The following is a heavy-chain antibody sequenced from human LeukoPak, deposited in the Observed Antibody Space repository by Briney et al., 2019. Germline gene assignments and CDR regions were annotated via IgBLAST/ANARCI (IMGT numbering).Heavy chain of an antibody. CDR2: INPNSGGT. D-gene: IGHD6-19*01. Sequence: GESLKISCKASGYTFTGYYMHWVRQAPGQGLEWMGWINPNSGGTNYAQKFQGRVTMTRDTSISTAYMELSRLRSDDTAVYYCAREIDTGWNLAYSSTFMDWGQGTLVTVSS. J-gene: IGHJ4*02. V-gene: IGHV1-2*02. CDR3: AREIDTGWNLAYSSTFMD. CDR1: GYTFTGYY.